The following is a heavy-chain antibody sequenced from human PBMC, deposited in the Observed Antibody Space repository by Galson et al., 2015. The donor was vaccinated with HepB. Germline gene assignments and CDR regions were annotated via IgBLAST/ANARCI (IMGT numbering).Heavy chain of an antibody. Sequence: SETLSLTCTVSGGSISRLYWSWIRQPAGKGLEFIGRIYASGTTNYNPSLESRVTMSVDASKNQLSLKLSSVTAADTAVYYCVRLFDFRFDPWGQGTLVIVSS. CDR1: GGSISRLY. V-gene: IGHV4-4*07. CDR3: VRLFDFRFDP. D-gene: IGHD3/OR15-3a*01. CDR2: IYASGTT. J-gene: IGHJ5*02.